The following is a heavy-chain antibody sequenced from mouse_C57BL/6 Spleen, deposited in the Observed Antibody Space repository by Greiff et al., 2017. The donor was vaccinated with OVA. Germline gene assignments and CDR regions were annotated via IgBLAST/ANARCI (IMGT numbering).Heavy chain of an antibody. Sequence: QVQLQQSGPELVKPGASVKISCKASGYAFSSSWMNWVKQRPGKGLEWIGRIYPGDGDTNYNGKFKGKATLTADKSSSTAYMQLSSLTSEDSAVYYCARGEVVATEKAMDYWGQGTTVTVSS. CDR1: GYAFSSSW. V-gene: IGHV1-82*01. D-gene: IGHD1-1*01. J-gene: IGHJ4*01. CDR3: ARGEVVATEKAMDY. CDR2: IYPGDGDT.